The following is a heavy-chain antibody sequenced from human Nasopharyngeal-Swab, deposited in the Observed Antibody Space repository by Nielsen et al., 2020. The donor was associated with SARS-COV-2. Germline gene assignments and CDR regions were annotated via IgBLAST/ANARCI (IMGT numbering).Heavy chain of an antibody. CDR2: IIPIFGTA. CDR1: GGTFSSYA. CDR3: ARDTSRIAAHY. J-gene: IGHJ4*02. Sequence: SAKVSCKASGGTFSSYAISWVRQAPGQGLEWMGGIIPIFGTANYAQKFQGRVTITADEFTSTAYMELSSLRSEDTAVYYCARDTSRIAAHYWGQGTLVTVSS. D-gene: IGHD6-6*01. V-gene: IGHV1-69*13.